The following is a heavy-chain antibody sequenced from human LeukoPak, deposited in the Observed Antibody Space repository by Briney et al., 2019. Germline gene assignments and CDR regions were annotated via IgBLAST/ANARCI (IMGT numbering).Heavy chain of an antibody. CDR1: GYLFLNYG. CDR2: ISSYNGNT. D-gene: IGHD3-22*01. CDR3: ARDIGQCGYYDSRGHFRDF. V-gene: IGHV1-18*01. Sequence: ASVKVSCKASGYLFLNYGFSWVRQAPGQGLEWMGWISSYNGNTKYAQELQGRVTMSTDTSTNTAYMELRSLRSDDTALYFCARDIGQCGYYDSRGHFRDFWGQGTLVTVSS. J-gene: IGHJ4*02.